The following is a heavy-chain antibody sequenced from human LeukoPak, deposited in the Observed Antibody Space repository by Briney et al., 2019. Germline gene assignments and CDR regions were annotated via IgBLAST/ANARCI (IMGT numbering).Heavy chain of an antibody. CDR3: AKDLGYCSSTSCQNIDY. D-gene: IGHD2-2*01. J-gene: IGHJ4*02. CDR1: GFTFSSYG. V-gene: IGHV3-23*01. Sequence: GGSLRLSCAASGFTFSSYGMSRVRQAPGKGLEWVSAISGSGGSTYYADSVKGRFTISRDNSKNTLYLQMNSLRAEDTAVYYCAKDLGYCSSTSCQNIDYWGQGTLVTVSS. CDR2: ISGSGGST.